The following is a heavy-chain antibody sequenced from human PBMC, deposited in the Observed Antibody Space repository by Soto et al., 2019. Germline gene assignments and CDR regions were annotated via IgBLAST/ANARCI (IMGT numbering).Heavy chain of an antibody. Sequence: EVQLVESGGGLVKPGGSLRLSCAASGFTFSSYSMNWVRQAPGKGLEWVSSISSSSSYIYYADSVKGRFTISRDNAKNSLYLQMNSLRAEDTAVYYCAREGGPYSSSWYVLGYYYYYMDVWGKGTTVTVSS. CDR1: GFTFSSYS. D-gene: IGHD6-13*01. V-gene: IGHV3-21*01. CDR2: ISSSSSYI. J-gene: IGHJ6*03. CDR3: AREGGPYSSSWYVLGYYYYYMDV.